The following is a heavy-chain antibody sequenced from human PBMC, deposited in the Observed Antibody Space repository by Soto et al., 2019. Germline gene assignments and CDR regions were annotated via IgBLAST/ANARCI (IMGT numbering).Heavy chain of an antibody. V-gene: IGHV4-34*01. Sequence: AETLSLTCAVYGGSFSGYYWSWIRQPPGKGLEWIGEINHSGSTNYNPSLKSRVTISVDTSKNQFSLKLSSVTAADTAVYYCARRHPKRITMIVVVIKALPYGMDVWGQGTTVTVSS. CDR3: ARRHPKRITMIVVVIKALPYGMDV. J-gene: IGHJ6*02. D-gene: IGHD3-22*01. CDR2: INHSGST. CDR1: GGSFSGYY.